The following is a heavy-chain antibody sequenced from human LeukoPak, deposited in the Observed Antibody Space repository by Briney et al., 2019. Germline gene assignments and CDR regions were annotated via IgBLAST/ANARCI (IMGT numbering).Heavy chain of an antibody. V-gene: IGHV3-9*03. CDR2: IRWNSGSI. Sequence: GRSLRLSCAASGFTFDDYAMHWVRQAPGKGLEWVSGIRWNSGSIGYADSVKGRFTISRDNAKNSLYLQMNSLRAEDMALYYCAKATIFGVVIGDAFDIWGQGSMVTVSS. CDR1: GFTFDDYA. CDR3: AKATIFGVVIGDAFDI. J-gene: IGHJ3*02. D-gene: IGHD3-3*01.